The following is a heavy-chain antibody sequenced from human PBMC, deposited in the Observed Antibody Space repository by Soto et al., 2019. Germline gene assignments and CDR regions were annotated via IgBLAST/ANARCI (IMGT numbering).Heavy chain of an antibody. CDR1: GGTFSSYA. V-gene: IGHV1-69*12. CDR2: IIPIFGTA. J-gene: IGHJ6*02. D-gene: IGHD2-21*02. Sequence: QVQVVQSGAEVKKPGSSVKISCKASGGTFSSYAISWVRQAPGQGLEWMGGIIPIFGTADYAQKFQGRVTITADESTSTAYMELSSLRSEDTAVYYCASHCGGDCYSRSPPYYYYGMDVWGQGTTVTVSS. CDR3: ASHCGGDCYSRSPPYYYYGMDV.